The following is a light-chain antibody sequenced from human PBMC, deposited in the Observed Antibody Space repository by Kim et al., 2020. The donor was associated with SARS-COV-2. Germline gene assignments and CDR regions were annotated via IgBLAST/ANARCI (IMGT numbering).Light chain of an antibody. Sequence: PGERATLSCRASQSVRSSYLAWYQQKPGQAPRLLIYGVSRRATGTPDRFSGSGSGTDFTLAVSRLEAEDFAMYYCHQYDDSSWTFGQGTKVDIK. CDR3: HQYDDSSWT. CDR2: GVS. CDR1: QSVRSSY. J-gene: IGKJ1*01. V-gene: IGKV3-20*01.